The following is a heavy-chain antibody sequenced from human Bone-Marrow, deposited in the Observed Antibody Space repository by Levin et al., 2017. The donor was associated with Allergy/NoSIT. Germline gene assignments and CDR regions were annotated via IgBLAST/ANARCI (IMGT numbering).Heavy chain of an antibody. D-gene: IGHD2-15*01. J-gene: IGHJ3*02. V-gene: IGHV3-7*05. CDR1: GFTFSRFW. CDR2: IKQDGSER. CDR3: ARPHPWQMVAYDI. Sequence: AGGSLRLSCAASGFTFSRFWMSWLRQAPGKGLEWVANIKQDGSERHYVRSVQGRFTISRDNAKNALYLQMKSLRAEDTALYYCARPHPWQMVAYDIWGPGTMVTVSS.